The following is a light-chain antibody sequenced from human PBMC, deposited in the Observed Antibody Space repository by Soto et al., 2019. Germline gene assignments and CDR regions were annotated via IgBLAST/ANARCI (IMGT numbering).Light chain of an antibody. CDR1: SGDVGNYNY. J-gene: IGLJ1*01. Sequence: QSVLIXPASVSGPPGQSITISCIGTSGDVGNYNYVSWYQQHPGKVPKLMIYEVSNRPSGVSHRFSGSKSGNTASLTISGLQAEDEADYYCSSYTTSSTYVFGTGTKVTVL. CDR2: EVS. CDR3: SSYTTSSTYV. V-gene: IGLV2-14*01.